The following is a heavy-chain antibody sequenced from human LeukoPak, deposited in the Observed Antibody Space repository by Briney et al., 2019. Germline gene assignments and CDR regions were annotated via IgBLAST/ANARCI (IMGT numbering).Heavy chain of an antibody. Sequence: ASVKVSCKASGYTFTSYDINWVRQATGQGLEWMGWMNPNSGNTGYAQKFQGRVTMTRNTSISTAYMELSSLRSEDTAVYYCAKGTYYYGSGPMGYWGQGTLVTVSS. CDR3: AKGTYYYGSGPMGY. V-gene: IGHV1-8*01. D-gene: IGHD3-10*01. CDR2: MNPNSGNT. CDR1: GYTFTSYD. J-gene: IGHJ4*02.